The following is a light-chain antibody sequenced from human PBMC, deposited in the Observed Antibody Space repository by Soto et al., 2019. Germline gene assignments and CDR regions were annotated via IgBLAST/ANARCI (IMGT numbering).Light chain of an antibody. CDR3: QQYNNCLTWT. J-gene: IGKJ1*01. Sequence: ETVMTQSPATLSVSPGERATLSCRASQSVSSKLAWYQQKPGQAPRPLIDGASSRATGIPDRFIGSGSGTDFTLTISRLEPEGFAGYYCQQYNNCLTWTFGQGTKVEI. V-gene: IGKV3D-15*01. CDR1: QSVSSK. CDR2: GAS.